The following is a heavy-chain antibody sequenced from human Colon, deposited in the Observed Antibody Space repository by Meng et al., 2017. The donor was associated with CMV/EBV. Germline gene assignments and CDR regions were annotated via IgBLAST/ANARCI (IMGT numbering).Heavy chain of an antibody. CDR3: ATSRPDAWELLAY. CDR2: INYSGRP. D-gene: IGHD1-26*01. V-gene: IGHV4-34*01. CDR1: GESFSHYY. Sequence: CAVFGESFSHYYWSWIPQPPGKGLEWIGAINYSGRPYSNPSLKSRVTISVDPSKNQFSLKLSSVTAADTAVYYCATSRPDAWELLAYWGQGTLVTVSS. J-gene: IGHJ4*02.